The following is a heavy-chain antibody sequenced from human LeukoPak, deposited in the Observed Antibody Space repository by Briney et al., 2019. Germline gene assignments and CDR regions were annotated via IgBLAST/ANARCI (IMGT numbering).Heavy chain of an antibody. Sequence: PGGSLRLSCAASRFTWSNYAMTWVRQAPGKGLEWVSTIGGTGNTYYTESVKGRFTISRDNSKNTLYLQMNSLRAEDTAVYHCARIVVGAYFDYWGKGTLVTVSS. CDR3: ARIVVGAYFDY. CDR1: RFTWSNYA. J-gene: IGHJ4*02. D-gene: IGHD2-21*01. CDR2: IGGTGNT. V-gene: IGHV3-23*01.